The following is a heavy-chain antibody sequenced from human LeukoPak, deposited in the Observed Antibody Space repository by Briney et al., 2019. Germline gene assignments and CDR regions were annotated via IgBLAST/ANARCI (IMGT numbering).Heavy chain of an antibody. CDR3: ARRLDC. D-gene: IGHD1-1*01. CDR2: ISNSGEST. CDR1: GFTFSSYA. Sequence: GGFLRLSCAASGFTFSSYAMNWVRQAPGKGLEWVSTISNSGESTYYADSVKGRFTISRDNAKNSLYLQMSSLRAEDTAVYYCARRLDCWGQGTLVTVSS. J-gene: IGHJ4*02. V-gene: IGHV3-23*01.